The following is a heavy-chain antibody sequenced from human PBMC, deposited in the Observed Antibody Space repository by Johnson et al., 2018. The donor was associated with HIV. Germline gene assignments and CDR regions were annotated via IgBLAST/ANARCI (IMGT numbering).Heavy chain of an antibody. CDR3: ARDLWAYSTRDDAFDI. D-gene: IGHD6-13*01. Sequence: EVQLVESGGGVVQPGRSLRVSCAASGFTFSSYGMHWVRQAPGKGLEWVANIKQDGSEKYYVDSVKGRFTISRDNAKNSLYLQMNSLRAEDTAVYYCARDLWAYSTRDDAFDIWGQGTMVTVSS. V-gene: IGHV3-7*01. CDR2: IKQDGSEK. CDR1: GFTFSSYG. J-gene: IGHJ3*02.